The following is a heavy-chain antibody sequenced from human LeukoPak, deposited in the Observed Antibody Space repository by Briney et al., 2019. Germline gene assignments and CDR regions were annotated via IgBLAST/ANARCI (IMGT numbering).Heavy chain of an antibody. CDR1: GFTFGNFW. CDR3: LDGRGASGGY. CDR2: INSDGSGT. Sequence: GGSLRLSCAASGFTFGNFWMHWARQAPGKGLAWLARINSDGSGTSYADSVKGRFTISRDNAKNTLFLQMNSLRVEDTAVYYRLDGRGASGGYWGQGTLVTVSS. J-gene: IGHJ4*02. D-gene: IGHD1-1*01. V-gene: IGHV3-74*01.